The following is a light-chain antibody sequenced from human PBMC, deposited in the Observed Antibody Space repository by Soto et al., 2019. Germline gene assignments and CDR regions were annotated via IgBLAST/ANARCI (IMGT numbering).Light chain of an antibody. CDR3: QQYGSLPPT. CDR2: GAS. V-gene: IGKV3-20*01. Sequence: VVLTQCPGNLSSSPGERTTRSCRASQSIRRYLAWYQQKPGQGPRLLIYGASSRATGTPDRFSGSGSGTDFTLTINRLEPEDFALYYCQQYGSLPPTFGQGTKVDIK. CDR1: QSIRRY. J-gene: IGKJ1*01.